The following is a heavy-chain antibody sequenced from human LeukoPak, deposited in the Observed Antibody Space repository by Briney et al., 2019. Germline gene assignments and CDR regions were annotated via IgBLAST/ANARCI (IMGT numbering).Heavy chain of an antibody. CDR3: AKSSYAYYYGSGSFGYGMDV. V-gene: IGHV3-9*01. Sequence: GGSLRLSCAASGFTFDDYAMHWVRQAPGKGLEWVSGISWNSGSIGYADSVKGRFTISRDNVKNSLYLQMNSLRAEDTALYYCAKSSYAYYYGSGSFGYGMDVWGQGTTVTVSS. CDR2: ISWNSGSI. J-gene: IGHJ6*02. D-gene: IGHD3-10*01. CDR1: GFTFDDYA.